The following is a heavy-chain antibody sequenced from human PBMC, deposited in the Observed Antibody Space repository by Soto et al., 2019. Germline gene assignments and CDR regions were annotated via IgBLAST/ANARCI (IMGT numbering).Heavy chain of an antibody. Sequence: EVQLLESGGGLVQSGGSLRLSCAASGFTFRTYAMSWVRQAPGKGLEWVSATSGSGGSTYYADSVKGGFTISRDNSKNTLYTQMNSLRAEDTAVYYCGTGLNDFWSSYSGHWGQGSLVTVSS. CDR2: TSGSGGST. CDR1: GFTFRTYA. D-gene: IGHD3-3*01. V-gene: IGHV3-23*01. J-gene: IGHJ4*02. CDR3: GTGLNDFWSSYSGH.